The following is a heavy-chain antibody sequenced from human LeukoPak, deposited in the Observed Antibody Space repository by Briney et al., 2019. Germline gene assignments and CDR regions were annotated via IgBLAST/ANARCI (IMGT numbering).Heavy chain of an antibody. V-gene: IGHV1-18*01. CDR1: GYTFTSYG. D-gene: IGHD5-24*01. J-gene: IGHJ3*02. CDR2: ISAYNGNT. Sequence: ASVKVSCKASGYTFTSYGISWVRQAPGQGLGWMGWISAYNGNTNNAQKFQGRVTMTTDTSTRTSYMELRSLRSDDTAVYYCARGLQENLAWLQAFSAFDIWGQGTMVTISS. CDR3: ARGLQENLAWLQAFSAFDI.